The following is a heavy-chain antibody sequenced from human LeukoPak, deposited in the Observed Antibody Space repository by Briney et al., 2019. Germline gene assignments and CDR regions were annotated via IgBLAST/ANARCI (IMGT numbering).Heavy chain of an antibody. CDR1: GFTFSSFA. Sequence: PGGSLRLSCSVSGFTFSSFAMHWVRQAPGKGLEYVSGIRSSGGSTNYADSVKGRFTISRDNSKNTLYLQMRSLRAEDTAMYYCVRREEISGHYDYWGQGTLVTVSS. J-gene: IGHJ4*02. CDR3: VRREEISGHYDY. V-gene: IGHV3-64D*09. CDR2: IRSSGGST. D-gene: IGHD2-15*01.